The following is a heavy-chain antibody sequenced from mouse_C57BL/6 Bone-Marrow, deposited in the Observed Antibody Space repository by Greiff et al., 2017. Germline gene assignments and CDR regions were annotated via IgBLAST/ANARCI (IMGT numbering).Heavy chain of an antibody. CDR3: ARSSSGYCYFDY. CDR1: GYTFTSYW. Sequence: QVQLQQPGAELVKPGASVKLSCKASGYTFTSYWMHWVKQRPGQGLEWIGMIHPNSGSTNYNEKFKSKATLTVDKSSSTAYMQLSSLTSEDSAVYYCARSSSGYCYFDYWGQGTTLTVSS. D-gene: IGHD3-2*02. J-gene: IGHJ2*01. CDR2: IHPNSGST. V-gene: IGHV1-64*01.